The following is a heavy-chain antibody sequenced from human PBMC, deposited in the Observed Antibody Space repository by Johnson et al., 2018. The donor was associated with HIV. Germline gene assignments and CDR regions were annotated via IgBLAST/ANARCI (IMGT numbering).Heavy chain of an antibody. CDR3: TTDQGYYGDAFDI. CDR2: IKSKADGGTT. V-gene: IGHV3-15*01. J-gene: IGHJ3*02. D-gene: IGHD3-10*01. Sequence: EVQLVESGGGLVQTGGSLRLSCAASGFTFSNAWMNWVRQAPGKGLEWVGRIKSKADGGTTDYAAPVKGRFTISRDDSKNTLYLQMNSLKTEDTAVYYCTTDQGYYGDAFDIWGQGTMVTVSS. CDR1: GFTFSNAW.